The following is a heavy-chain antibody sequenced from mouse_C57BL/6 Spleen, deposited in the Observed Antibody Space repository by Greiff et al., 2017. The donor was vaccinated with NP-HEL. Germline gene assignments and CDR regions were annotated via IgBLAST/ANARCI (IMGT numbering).Heavy chain of an antibody. J-gene: IGHJ3*01. Sequence: HVQLQQSFAALARPGASVKLSCKASGYTFTSYGISWVKQRTGQGLEWIGEIYPRSGNTYYNEKFKGKATLTADKSSSTAYMELRSLTSEDSAVYFCARAITTVVATPFAYWGQGTLVTVSA. CDR3: ARAITTVVATPFAY. D-gene: IGHD1-1*01. CDR2: IYPRSGNT. CDR1: GYTFTSYG. V-gene: IGHV1-81*01.